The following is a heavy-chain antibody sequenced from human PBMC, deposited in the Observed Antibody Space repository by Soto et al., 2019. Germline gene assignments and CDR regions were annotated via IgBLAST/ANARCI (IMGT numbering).Heavy chain of an antibody. J-gene: IGHJ5*02. Sequence: EVQLLESGGGLVQPGGSLRLSCAASGFTFSSYAMSWVRQAPGNGLEWVSAISGSGGSTYYADSVKGRFTISRDNSKNTLYLQMNSLRAEDTAVYYCAKYTPQCSGGSGYALLEYGWFVHWGQGTLVTGSS. D-gene: IGHD2-15*01. CDR2: ISGSGGST. CDR1: GFTFSSYA. CDR3: AKYTPQCSGGSGYALLEYGWFVH. V-gene: IGHV3-23*01.